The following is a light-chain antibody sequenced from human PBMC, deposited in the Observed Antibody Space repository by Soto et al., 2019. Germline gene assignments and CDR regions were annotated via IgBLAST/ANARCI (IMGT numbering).Light chain of an antibody. Sequence: QSALTQPASVSGSPGQSITISCTGTSSDVGGYDFVSWYQQHPGKAHKLMIYDISNRPSGVSNRFSGSKSGNTASLTISGLQAEDEADYYCSSYTSISTLVFGGGTKVTVL. CDR1: SSDVGGYDF. V-gene: IGLV2-14*03. J-gene: IGLJ2*01. CDR2: DIS. CDR3: SSYTSISTLV.